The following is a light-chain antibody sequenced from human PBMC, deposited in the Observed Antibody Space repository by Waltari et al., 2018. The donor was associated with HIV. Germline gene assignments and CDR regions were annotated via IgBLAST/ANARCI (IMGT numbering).Light chain of an antibody. CDR2: EVN. CDR1: SSDVGAYNY. V-gene: IGLV2-8*01. J-gene: IGLJ2*01. CDR3: SSYAGSAVV. Sequence: QSALTQPPSASGSRGQSVTISCTGTSSDVGAYNYVSWYQQYPGMAPKLIIYEVNKRPSGVPDRSSGSKSGNTASLTVSGLQAEDESDFYCSSYAGSAVVFGGGTKLTVL.